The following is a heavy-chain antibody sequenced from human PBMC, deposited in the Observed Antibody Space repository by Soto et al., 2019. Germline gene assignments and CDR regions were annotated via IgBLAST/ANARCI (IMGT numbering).Heavy chain of an antibody. V-gene: IGHV4-31*03. Sequence: SETLSLTCTVSGGSISSGGYYWSWIRQHPGKGLEWIGYIYYSGSTYYNPSLKSRVTISVDTSKNQFSLKLSSVTAADTAVYYCARVTGSSSWQRKYYYYYGMDVWGQGTTVTVSS. J-gene: IGHJ6*02. D-gene: IGHD6-13*01. CDR3: ARVTGSSSWQRKYYYYYGMDV. CDR2: IYYSGST. CDR1: GGSISSGGYY.